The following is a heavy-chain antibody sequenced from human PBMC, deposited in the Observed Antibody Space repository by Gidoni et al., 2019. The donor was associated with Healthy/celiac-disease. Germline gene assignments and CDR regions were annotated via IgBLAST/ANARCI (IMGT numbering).Heavy chain of an antibody. V-gene: IGHV3-53*01. CDR2: IYSGGST. CDR3: ARDPSGYSYGFTPELYGMDV. CDR1: GFTVSSNY. D-gene: IGHD5-18*01. J-gene: IGHJ6*02. Sequence: EVQLVESGGGLIQPGGSLRLSCAASGFTVSSNYMSWVRQAPGKGLEWVSVIYSGGSTYYADSVKGRFTSSRDNSKNTLYLQMNSLRAEDTAVYYCARDPSGYSYGFTPELYGMDVWGQGTTVTVSS.